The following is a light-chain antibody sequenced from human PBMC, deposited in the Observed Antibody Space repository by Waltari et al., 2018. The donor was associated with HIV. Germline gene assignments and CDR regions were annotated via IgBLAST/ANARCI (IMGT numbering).Light chain of an antibody. CDR2: EVD. J-gene: IGLJ2*01. Sequence: QSALTQPASVSGSPGQSITISCTGTNSDIGTYNYVSWYQQQSGKAPRLLISEVDHRPSGVSNRCSGSKAGNTASLSISGLQAEDEGKYYCSSYTATKILVFGGGTDVTVL. CDR3: SSYTATKILV. V-gene: IGLV2-14*03. CDR1: NSDIGTYNY.